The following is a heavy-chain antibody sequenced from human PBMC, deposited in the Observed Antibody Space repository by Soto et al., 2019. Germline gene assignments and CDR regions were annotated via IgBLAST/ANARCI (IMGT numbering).Heavy chain of an antibody. Sequence: QVQLQQWGAGLLKPSETLSLTCAVYGGSVNSGNYYWSLIRQPPGKGLEWIGEMSHSGGTHFNPSLTGRVTISVDTSKHQFSLKMSSVTAADTALYYCARVERGTATTVVDAFDIWGPGTLVTVSS. CDR3: ARVERGTATTVVDAFDI. D-gene: IGHD1-1*01. J-gene: IGHJ3*02. CDR2: MSHSGGT. CDR1: GGSVNSGNYY. V-gene: IGHV4-34*01.